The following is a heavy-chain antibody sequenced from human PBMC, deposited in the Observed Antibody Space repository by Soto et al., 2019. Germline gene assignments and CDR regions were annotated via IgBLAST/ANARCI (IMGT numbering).Heavy chain of an antibody. Sequence: SGPTLVNPTQTLTLTCTFSGFSLSTSGVGVGWIRQPPGKALEWLALIYWNDDKRYSPSLKSRLTITKDTSKNQVVLTMTNMDPVDTATYYCAHRLSFWSGQNWFDTWGQGTLVTVSS. D-gene: IGHD3-3*01. CDR1: GFSLSTSGVG. CDR2: IYWNDDK. V-gene: IGHV2-5*01. CDR3: AHRLSFWSGQNWFDT. J-gene: IGHJ5*02.